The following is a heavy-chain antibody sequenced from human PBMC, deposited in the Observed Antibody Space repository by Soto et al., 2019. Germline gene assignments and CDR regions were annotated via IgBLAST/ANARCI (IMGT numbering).Heavy chain of an antibody. CDR3: ARVGPLGYCSCTSCSVDWYFDY. J-gene: IGHJ4*02. CDR1: GGTFSRYS. CDR2: IIPILDIA. V-gene: IGHV1-69*02. Sequence: QVQLVQSGAEVKKPGSSVKVSCKASGGTFSRYSISWVRQAPGQGLEWMGRIIPILDIANYAQRFQGRVTITADKSTSTSYMELSSLRSEDTAVYYCARVGPLGYCSCTSCSVDWYFDYWGQGTLVTVSS. D-gene: IGHD2-2*01.